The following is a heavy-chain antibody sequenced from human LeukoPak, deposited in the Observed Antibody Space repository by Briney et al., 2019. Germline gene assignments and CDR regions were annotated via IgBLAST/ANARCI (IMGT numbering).Heavy chain of an antibody. CDR1: GGSISSNNW. CDR3: ARGTAIVGARNWFDP. V-gene: IGHV4-4*02. CDR2: IFHSGST. J-gene: IGHJ5*02. Sequence: SETLSLTCAVSGGSISSNNWWSWVRQPPGKGLEWIGEIFHSGSTNYNPSLKSRVTISVDKSKNQFSLKLSSVTAADTAVYYCARGTAIVGARNWFDPWGQGTLVTVSS. D-gene: IGHD1-26*01.